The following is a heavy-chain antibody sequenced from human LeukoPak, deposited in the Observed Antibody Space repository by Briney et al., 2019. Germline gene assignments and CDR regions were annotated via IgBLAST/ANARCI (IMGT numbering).Heavy chain of an antibody. Sequence: GRSLRLSCAASGFTFSSYGMHWVRQAPGKGLERVAVISYDGSNKYYADSVKGRFTISRDNSKNTLYLQINSLRAEDTAVYYCAKDGIVVVTAIPMDVWGKGTTVTVSS. J-gene: IGHJ6*03. V-gene: IGHV3-30*18. D-gene: IGHD2-21*02. CDR2: ISYDGSNK. CDR3: AKDGIVVVTAIPMDV. CDR1: GFTFSSYG.